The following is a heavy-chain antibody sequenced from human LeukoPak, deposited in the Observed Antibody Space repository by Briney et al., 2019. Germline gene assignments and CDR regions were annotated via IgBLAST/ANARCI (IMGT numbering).Heavy chain of an antibody. CDR1: GYTFTSYR. Sequence: ASVKVSCKASGYTFTSYRISWMRQSPGQGLQWMGWISAYNGNTNYAQKLQGRVTMTTDTSTSTAYMELRSLRSDDTAVYYCAREMMVASLTGLFTSLDYWGQGTLVTVSS. CDR2: ISAYNGNT. J-gene: IGHJ4*02. V-gene: IGHV1-18*01. CDR3: AREMMVASLTGLFTSLDY. D-gene: IGHD3-9*01.